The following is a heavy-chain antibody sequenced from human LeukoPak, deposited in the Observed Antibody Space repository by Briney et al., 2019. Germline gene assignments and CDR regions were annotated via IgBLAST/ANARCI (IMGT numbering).Heavy chain of an antibody. J-gene: IGHJ1*01. D-gene: IGHD3-22*01. CDR3: ARDQTYYVSSGYYYVTYFQH. CDR2: ISTGGST. Sequence: PSETLSLTCTVSGASISSSYCTWMRQPAGEGLEWIGRISTGGSTTYNPSFKCRVTMSVDMSKNQFSLNLTSVTAADTAVYYCARDQTYYVSSGYYYVTYFQHWGEGILVTVSS. V-gene: IGHV4-4*07. CDR1: GASISSSY.